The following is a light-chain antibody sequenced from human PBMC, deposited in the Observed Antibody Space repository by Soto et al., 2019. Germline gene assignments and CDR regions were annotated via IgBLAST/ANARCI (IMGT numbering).Light chain of an antibody. CDR2: DAS. J-gene: IGKJ5*01. V-gene: IGKV3-11*01. Sequence: EIVLTQSPATLSLSPGERATLSCRASQSVRRYLAWYQQKPGQAPGLLIYDASTRATGIPARFSGSGSETDFTLTITSLEPEDFAVYYCQQRNNWPPITFGQGTRLEI. CDR1: QSVRRY. CDR3: QQRNNWPPIT.